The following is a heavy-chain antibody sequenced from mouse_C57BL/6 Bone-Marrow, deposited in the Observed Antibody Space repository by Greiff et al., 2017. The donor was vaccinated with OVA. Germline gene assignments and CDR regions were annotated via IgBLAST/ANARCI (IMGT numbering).Heavy chain of an antibody. CDR1: GFTFSSYG. J-gene: IGHJ3*01. D-gene: IGHD1-1*01. Sequence: EVKVVESGGDLVKPGGSLKLSCAASGFTFSSYGMSWVRQTPDKRLEWVATISSGGSYTYYPDSVKGRFTISRDNAKNTLYLQMSSRKSEDTAMYYCARRDYGSPFAYWGQGTLVTVSA. V-gene: IGHV5-6*02. CDR3: ARRDYGSPFAY. CDR2: ISSGGSYT.